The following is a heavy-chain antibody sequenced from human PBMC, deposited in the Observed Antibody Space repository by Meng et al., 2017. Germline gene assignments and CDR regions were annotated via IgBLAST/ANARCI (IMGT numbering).Heavy chain of an antibody. CDR1: GSTFTGYY. Sequence: LVQSGAEVKKPGASVKVSCKASGSTFTGYYMHWVRQAPGQGLEWMGRINPNSGGTNYAQKFQGRVTMTRDTSISTAYMELSRLRSDDTAVYYCARFGGIVATISAFDYWGQGTLVTVSS. D-gene: IGHD5-12*01. J-gene: IGHJ4*02. V-gene: IGHV1-2*06. CDR2: INPNSGGT. CDR3: ARFGGIVATISAFDY.